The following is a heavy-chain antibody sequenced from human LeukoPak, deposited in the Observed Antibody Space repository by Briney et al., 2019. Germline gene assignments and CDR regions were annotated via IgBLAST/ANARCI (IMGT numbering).Heavy chain of an antibody. CDR3: ASPLYSDKITAFSDAFDI. CDR2: IYSGGST. V-gene: IGHV3-66*01. D-gene: IGHD1-20*01. J-gene: IGHJ3*02. CDR1: GFTVRSNY. Sequence: PGGSLRLSCAASGFTVRSNYMSWVRTAQGKGLEWVSDIYSGGSTYYADSVKGRFTISRDNAKNSLYLQMNSLRAEDTAVYYCASPLYSDKITAFSDAFDIWGQGTMVTVSS.